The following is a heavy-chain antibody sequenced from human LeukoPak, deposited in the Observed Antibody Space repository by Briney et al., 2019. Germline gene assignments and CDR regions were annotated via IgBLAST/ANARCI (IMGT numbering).Heavy chain of an antibody. CDR1: GGSFSGYY. J-gene: IGHJ6*03. Sequence: SETLSLTCAVYGGSFSGYYWSWIRQPPGKGLEWIGEINHSGSTNYNPSLKSRVTISVDTSKNQFSLKLSSVTAADTAVYYCARGLDCGGDCYWAYYYYMDVWGKGTTVTVSS. D-gene: IGHD2-21*02. V-gene: IGHV4-34*01. CDR2: INHSGST. CDR3: ARGLDCGGDCYWAYYYYMDV.